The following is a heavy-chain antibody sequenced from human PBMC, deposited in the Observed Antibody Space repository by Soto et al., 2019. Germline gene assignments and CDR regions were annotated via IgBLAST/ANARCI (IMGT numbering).Heavy chain of an antibody. CDR1: GYTFTSYA. V-gene: IGHV1-69*13. CDR2: INPIYGKA. J-gene: IGHJ3*02. CDR3: ATTQLLWFGELPTYDAFDI. D-gene: IGHD3-10*01. Sequence: GASVKVSCKASGYTFTSYAMHWVRQAPGQRLEWMGGINPIYGKANYAQKFQGRVTITADESTSTAYMELSSLRSEDTAVYYCATTQLLWFGELPTYDAFDIWGQGTMVTVSS.